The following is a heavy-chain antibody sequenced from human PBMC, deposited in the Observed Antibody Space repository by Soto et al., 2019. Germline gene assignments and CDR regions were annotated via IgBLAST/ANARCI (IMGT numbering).Heavy chain of an antibody. V-gene: IGHV4-31*01. CDR2: IYYSGST. J-gene: IGHJ4*02. D-gene: IGHD2-15*01. CDR3: ARGVVVVAAD. Sequence: QVQLQESGPGLVKPSQTLSLTCTVSGGSISSGGYYWSWIRQHPGKGLEWIGYIYYSGSTYYNPXXXXXXXXXXXXXXXXXXXXXXXXXXXDXAXYXCARGVVVVAADWGQGTLVTVSS. CDR1: GGSISSGGYY.